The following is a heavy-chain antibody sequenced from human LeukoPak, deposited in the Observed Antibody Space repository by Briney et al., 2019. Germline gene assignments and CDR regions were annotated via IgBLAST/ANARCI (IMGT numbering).Heavy chain of an antibody. J-gene: IGHJ3*02. CDR2: IYYSGST. Sequence: SETLSLTCTVSGGSISSYYWSWIRQPPGKGLEWIGYIYYSGSTNYNPSLKSRVTISVDTPKNQFSLKLSSVTAADTAVYYCAREGVVRGVRGAFDIWGQGTVVTVSS. V-gene: IGHV4-59*12. D-gene: IGHD3-10*01. CDR1: GGSISSYY. CDR3: AREGVVRGVRGAFDI.